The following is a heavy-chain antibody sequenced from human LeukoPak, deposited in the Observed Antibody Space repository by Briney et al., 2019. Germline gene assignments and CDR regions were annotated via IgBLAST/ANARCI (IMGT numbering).Heavy chain of an antibody. D-gene: IGHD2-2*01. J-gene: IGHJ4*02. CDR2: ISGSSTTI. Sequence: GGSLRLSCATSGFTFSSYTMTWVRQAPGKGLEWVSYISGSSTTIYYADSVKGRFTISRDNAKNSLYLQMNSLRDEDTAVYYCARDVLSYGDSGVDYWGQGTLVTVSS. V-gene: IGHV3-48*02. CDR1: GFTFSSYT. CDR3: ARDVLSYGDSGVDY.